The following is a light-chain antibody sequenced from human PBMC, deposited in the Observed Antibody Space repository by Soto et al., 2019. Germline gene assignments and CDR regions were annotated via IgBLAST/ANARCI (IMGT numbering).Light chain of an antibody. CDR2: RAS. V-gene: IGKV3-20*01. J-gene: IGKJ1*01. CDR3: QQYGSSPRT. CDR1: QSVSSSY. Sequence: EIVLTQSPGTLSLSPGERATLSCRASQSVSSSYLAWYQQKTGQAPRLLIYRASSRSTGIPDRFSGSGSGTDFTLTISRLEPEDFAVYYCQQYGSSPRTFGQGTKVEIK.